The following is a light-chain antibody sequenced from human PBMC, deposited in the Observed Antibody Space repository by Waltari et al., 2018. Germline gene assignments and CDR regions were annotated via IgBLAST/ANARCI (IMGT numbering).Light chain of an antibody. CDR1: ALPKKY. CDR2: EDT. J-gene: IGLJ2*01. CDR3: SSTDNSDNHKVV. Sequence: SYDLTQPPSVSVSPGQTAMITCSGDALPKKYAFWYQQKSGRAPVVVIYEDTKRPSGITERCSGSSSGTMATLTISGAQVEDEADYYCSSTDNSDNHKVVFGGGTKLTVL. V-gene: IGLV3-10*01.